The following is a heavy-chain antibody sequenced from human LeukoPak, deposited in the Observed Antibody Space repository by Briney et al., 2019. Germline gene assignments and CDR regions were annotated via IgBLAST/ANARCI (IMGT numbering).Heavy chain of an antibody. D-gene: IGHD2-2*01. Sequence: SVKVSCKASGGTFSSYAISWVRQAPGQGLEWMGGIIPIFGTANYAQKFQGRVTITADESTSTAYMELSSLRSEDTAVCYCARSRRQVGSTSCYHPWGQGTLVTVSS. CDR1: GGTFSSYA. J-gene: IGHJ5*02. V-gene: IGHV1-69*13. CDR3: ARSRRQVGSTSCYHP. CDR2: IIPIFGTA.